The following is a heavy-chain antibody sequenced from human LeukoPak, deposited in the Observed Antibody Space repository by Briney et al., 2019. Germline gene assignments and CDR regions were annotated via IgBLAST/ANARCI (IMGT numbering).Heavy chain of an antibody. D-gene: IGHD6-19*01. V-gene: IGHV3-30*18. CDR1: GFTFSSYG. J-gene: IGHJ5*02. Sequence: PGGTLRLSCAASGFTFSSYGIHWVRQAPGKGLEWVAVISYDGSNKYYADSVKGRFTISRDNSKNTLYLQMNSLRAEDTAMYYCAKGQQWLVSNWFDPWGQGTLVTVSS. CDR2: ISYDGSNK. CDR3: AKGQQWLVSNWFDP.